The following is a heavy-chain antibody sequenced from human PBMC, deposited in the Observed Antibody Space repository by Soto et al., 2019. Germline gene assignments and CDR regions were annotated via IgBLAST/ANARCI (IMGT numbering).Heavy chain of an antibody. Sequence: PGRSLRLSFAVSGFTINSHAMGWVRQAPGKGLEWVSAIGPRGRDTYYAASLNGRFTISTDNSKNTVSLQMNSLRAEDTAVYYCAILGGTYYAFDIWGPGKLVKVSS. J-gene: IGHJ3*02. D-gene: IGHD1-26*01. CDR2: IGPRGRDT. CDR1: GFTINSHA. CDR3: AILGGTYYAFDI. V-gene: IGHV3-23*01.